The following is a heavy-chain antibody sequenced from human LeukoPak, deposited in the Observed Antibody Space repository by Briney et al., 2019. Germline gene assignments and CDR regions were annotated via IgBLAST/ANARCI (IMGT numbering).Heavy chain of an antibody. CDR2: INHSGST. CDR3: ARGPYYYGSGTFYYYYGMDV. V-gene: IGHV4-34*01. CDR1: GGSFSGYY. J-gene: IGHJ6*04. D-gene: IGHD3-10*01. Sequence: SETLSLTCAVYGGSFSGYYWSWIRQPPGKGLEWIGEINHSGSTNYNPSLKSRVTISVDTSKNQFSLKLSSVTAADTAVYYCARGPYYYGSGTFYYYYGMDVWGKGTTVTVSS.